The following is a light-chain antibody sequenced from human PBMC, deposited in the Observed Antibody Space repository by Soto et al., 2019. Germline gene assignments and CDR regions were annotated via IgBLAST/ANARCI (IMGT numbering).Light chain of an antibody. CDR2: DAS. CDR1: QSVNNY. J-gene: IGKJ5*01. Sequence: EIVLTQSQATLSLSPGERATLSCRASQSVNNYVAWYQQKPAQAPRLLIYDASNRATGVPGRFSGSGSGTDFTLTISSLEPEDFAVYYCQQRFNWPPITFGQGTRLEIK. V-gene: IGKV3-11*01. CDR3: QQRFNWPPIT.